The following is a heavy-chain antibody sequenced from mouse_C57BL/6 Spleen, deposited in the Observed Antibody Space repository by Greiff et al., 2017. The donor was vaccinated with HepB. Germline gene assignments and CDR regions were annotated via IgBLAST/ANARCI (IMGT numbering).Heavy chain of an antibody. Sequence: VHVKQSGAELVRPGASVKLSCTASGFNIKDDYMHWVKQRPEQGLEWIGWIDPENGDTEYASKFQGKATITADTSSNTAYLQLSSLTSEDTAVYYCTPLGDYAWFAYWGQGTLVTVSA. J-gene: IGHJ3*01. CDR1: GFNIKDDY. CDR3: TPLGDYAWFAY. CDR2: IDPENGDT. V-gene: IGHV14-4*01. D-gene: IGHD2-4*01.